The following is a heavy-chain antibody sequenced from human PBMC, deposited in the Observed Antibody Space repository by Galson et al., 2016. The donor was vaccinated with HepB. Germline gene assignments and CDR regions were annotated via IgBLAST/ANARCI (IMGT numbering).Heavy chain of an antibody. D-gene: IGHD1-1*01. CDR1: GFTFSGYS. J-gene: IGHJ4*02. CDR2: ISTASNTM. V-gene: IGHV3-48*02. Sequence: SLRLSCAASGFTFSGYSMNWVRQAPGKGLEWVSFISTASNTMYYADSVKGRFSISRDNAKNSLYLQMNSLRDEDTAVYYCARIRGTTPVVYYLDYWGQGTLVTVSP. CDR3: ARIRGTTPVVYYLDY.